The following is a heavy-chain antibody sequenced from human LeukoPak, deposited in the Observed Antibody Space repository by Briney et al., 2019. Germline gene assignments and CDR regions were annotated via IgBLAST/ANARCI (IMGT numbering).Heavy chain of an antibody. J-gene: IGHJ4*02. CDR1: GYTFTGYY. D-gene: IGHD6-13*01. V-gene: IGHV1-2*02. CDR2: NNPNSGGT. Sequence: ASVKVSCKASGYTFTGYYMHWVRQAPGQGLEWMGWNNPNSGGTNYAQKFQGRVTMTRDTSISTAYMELSRLRSDDTAVYYCARVRIPWAAAGTPPPYYWGQGTLVTVSS. CDR3: ARVRIPWAAAGTPPPYY.